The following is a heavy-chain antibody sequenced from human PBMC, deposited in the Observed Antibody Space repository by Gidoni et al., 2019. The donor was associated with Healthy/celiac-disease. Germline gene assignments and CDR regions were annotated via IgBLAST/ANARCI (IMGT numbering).Heavy chain of an antibody. D-gene: IGHD4-17*01. J-gene: IGHJ4*02. CDR1: GFTVSSNY. Sequence: EVQLVESGGGLVQPGGSLRLSCAASGFTVSSNYMSWVRQAPGKGLEWVSVIYSGGSTYYADSVKCRFTISRDNSKNTLYLQMSSLRAEDTAVYYCASMTTVTTGLDYWGQGTLVTVSS. V-gene: IGHV3-66*01. CDR3: ASMTTVTTGLDY. CDR2: IYSGGST.